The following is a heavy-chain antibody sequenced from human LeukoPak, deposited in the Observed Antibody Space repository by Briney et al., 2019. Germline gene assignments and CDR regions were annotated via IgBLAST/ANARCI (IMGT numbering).Heavy chain of an antibody. CDR3: AKLAYCGGDCYYPDY. CDR1: GYTLTSYY. V-gene: IGHV1-8*02. J-gene: IGHJ4*02. Sequence: ASVKVSCKASGYTLTSYYMHWVRQAPGQGLEWMGWMNPNSGNTGYAQKFQGRVTMTRNTSISTAYMELSSLRSDDTAVYYCAKLAYCGGDCYYPDYWGQGTLVTVSS. D-gene: IGHD2-21*02. CDR2: MNPNSGNT.